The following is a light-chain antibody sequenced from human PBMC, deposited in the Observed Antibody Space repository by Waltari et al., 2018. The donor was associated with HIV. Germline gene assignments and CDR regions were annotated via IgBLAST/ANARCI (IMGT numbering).Light chain of an antibody. J-gene: IGLJ2*01. CDR2: RNN. Sequence: QSVLTQPPSAPGTPGQRGTNSCSGSSSNIGSNTVNCYQQLPGTAPKLLIYRNNQRPSGVPDRFSGSKSGTSASLAISGLRSEDEADYYCAAWDDSLSVVVFGGGTKLTVL. V-gene: IGLV1-47*01. CDR1: SSNIGSNT. CDR3: AAWDDSLSVVV.